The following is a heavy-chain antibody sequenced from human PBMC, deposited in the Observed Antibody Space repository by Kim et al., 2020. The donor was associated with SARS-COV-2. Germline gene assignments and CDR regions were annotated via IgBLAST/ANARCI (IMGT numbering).Heavy chain of an antibody. CDR1: GFTFSSYS. J-gene: IGHJ6*02. CDR3: ARDNLVRGGYVQGYYYYGMDV. Sequence: GGSLRLSCAASGFTFSSYSMNWVRQAPGKGLEWVSSISSSSSYIYYADSVKGRFTISRDNAKNSLYLQMNSLRAEDTAVYYCARDNLVRGGYVQGYYYYGMDVWGQGTTVTVSS. V-gene: IGHV3-21*01. D-gene: IGHD3-16*01. CDR2: ISSSSSYI.